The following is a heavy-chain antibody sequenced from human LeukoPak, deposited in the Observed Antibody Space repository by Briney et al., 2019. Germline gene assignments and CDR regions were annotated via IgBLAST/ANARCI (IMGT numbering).Heavy chain of an antibody. J-gene: IGHJ3*02. CDR1: GFTFDDYA. D-gene: IGHD3-3*01. CDR3: AKFLYDFWSGYLGLAFDI. Sequence: GGSLRLSCAASGFTFDDYAMHWVRQAPGKGLEWVSLISWDGGSTYYADSVKGRFTISRDNSKNSLYLQMNSLRAEDTALYYCAKFLYDFWSGYLGLAFDIWGQGTMVTVSS. V-gene: IGHV3-43D*03. CDR2: ISWDGGST.